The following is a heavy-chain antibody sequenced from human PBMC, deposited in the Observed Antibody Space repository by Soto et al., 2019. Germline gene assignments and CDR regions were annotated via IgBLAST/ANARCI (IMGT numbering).Heavy chain of an antibody. V-gene: IGHV1-46*03. CDR3: ARDVNIVATTYGAFDY. CDR2: INPSGGST. D-gene: IGHD5-12*01. CDR1: GYTFTSYY. J-gene: IGHJ4*02. Sequence: VKVSCKASGYTFTSYYMHWVRQAPGQGLEWMGIINPSGGSTSYAQKFQGRVTMTRDTSTSTVYMELSSLRSEDTAVYYCARDVNIVATTYGAFDYWGQGTLVTVSS.